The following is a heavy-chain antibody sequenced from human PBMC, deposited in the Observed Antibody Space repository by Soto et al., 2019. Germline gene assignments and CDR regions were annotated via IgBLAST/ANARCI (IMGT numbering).Heavy chain of an antibody. D-gene: IGHD6-6*01. CDR1: GFTLSGNA. V-gene: IGHV3-64*01. J-gene: IGHJ6*03. Sequence: EVQLAESGGGLAQPGGSLRLYCAASGFTLSGNAMDWVRQAPGKGLEYVSGISSNGVGTYYANSVQGGFTISRDNSKNTVYLQMGSLRPEDMAVYYCARRARPDFSSMDVWGKGTTVTVSS. CDR3: ARRARPDFSSMDV. CDR2: ISSNGVGT.